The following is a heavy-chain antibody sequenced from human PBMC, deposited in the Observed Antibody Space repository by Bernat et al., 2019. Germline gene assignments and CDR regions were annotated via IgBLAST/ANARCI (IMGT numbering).Heavy chain of an antibody. CDR2: IIPILGIA. CDR3: ARDRSSSPTFDY. J-gene: IGHJ4*02. D-gene: IGHD6-6*01. Sequence: QVQLVQSGAEVKKPGSSVKVSCKASGGTFSSYTISWVRQAPGQGLEWMGRIIPILGIANYAQKFQGRVTITADKSTSTAYMELSSLRSEDTAVYYCARDRSSSPTFDYWGQGTLVTVSS. V-gene: IGHV1-69*08. CDR1: GGTFSSYT.